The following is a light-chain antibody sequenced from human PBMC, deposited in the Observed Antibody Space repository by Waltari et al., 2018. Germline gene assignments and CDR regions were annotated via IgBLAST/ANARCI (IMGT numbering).Light chain of an antibody. J-gene: IGLJ2*01. Sequence: SYDLTQPPSVSVSPGQTARITCSVDALPTQYGYWYQQKSGQAPVLMILKDKERPSGIPERFSGSSSGTTVTLTISGVQAEDEADYYCQSVDSSATYVIFGGGTKLTVL. CDR2: KDK. V-gene: IGLV3-25*03. CDR3: QSVDSSATYVI. CDR1: ALPTQY.